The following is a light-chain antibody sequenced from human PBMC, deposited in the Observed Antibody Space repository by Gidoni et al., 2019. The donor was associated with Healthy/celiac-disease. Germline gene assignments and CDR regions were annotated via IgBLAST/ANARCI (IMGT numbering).Light chain of an antibody. J-gene: IGKJ2*01. V-gene: IGKV3-11*01. CDR1: QSVSSY. Sequence: EIVLTQSPATLSLSPGERATLSCRASQSVSSYLAWYQQKPGQAPRLLIHDASNRATGIPARFSGSGSGTDFTLTISSLEPEDFAVYYCQQRSNWPPRNTFGQGTKLEIK. CDR3: QQRSNWPPRNT. CDR2: DAS.